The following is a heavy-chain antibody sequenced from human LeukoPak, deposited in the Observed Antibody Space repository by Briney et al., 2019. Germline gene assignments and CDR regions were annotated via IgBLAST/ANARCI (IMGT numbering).Heavy chain of an antibody. Sequence: GASVKVSCKASGYTFTSYGISWVRQAPGQGLEWRGWISAYNGNTNYAQKLQGRVTMTTDTSTSTAYMELRRLRSDDTAVYYCARVRVVVVPAAYYFDYWGQGTLVTVCS. J-gene: IGHJ4*02. V-gene: IGHV1-18*01. CDR2: ISAYNGNT. D-gene: IGHD2-2*01. CDR3: ARVRVVVVPAAYYFDY. CDR1: GYTFTSYG.